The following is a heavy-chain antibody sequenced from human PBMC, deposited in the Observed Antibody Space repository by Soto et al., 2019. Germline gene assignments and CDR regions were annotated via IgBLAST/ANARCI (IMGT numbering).Heavy chain of an antibody. Sequence: EVQLVDSGGGLVQPGRSLRLSCTGSGFTFGDYAVSWVRQAPGKGLEWVGFMRSKAYGATTEYAASVKGRFSISRDDSKRVAYRQMNGLKIEDTAVYYCSRDLLGGSGTYWRYGGQGTLVTVSS. CDR3: SRDLLGGSGTYWRY. J-gene: IGHJ4*02. V-gene: IGHV3-49*04. CDR2: MRSKAYGATT. D-gene: IGHD3-10*01. CDR1: GFTFGDYA.